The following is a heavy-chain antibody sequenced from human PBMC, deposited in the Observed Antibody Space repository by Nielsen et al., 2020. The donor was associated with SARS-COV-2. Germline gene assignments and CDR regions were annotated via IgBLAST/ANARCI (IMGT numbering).Heavy chain of an antibody. CDR1: GYSISSGYY. D-gene: IGHD3-22*01. V-gene: IGHV4-38-2*02. Sequence: SETLSLTCTVSGYSISSGYYWGWIRQPPGKGLEWLGSIYHSGSTYYNPSLKSRVTISVDTSKNQFSLKLSSVTAADTAVYYCARESRSGYYFVYFDYWGQGTLVTVSS. J-gene: IGHJ4*02. CDR2: IYHSGST. CDR3: ARESRSGYYFVYFDY.